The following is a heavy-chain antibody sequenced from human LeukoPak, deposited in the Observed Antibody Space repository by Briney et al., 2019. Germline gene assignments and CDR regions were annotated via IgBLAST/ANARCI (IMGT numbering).Heavy chain of an antibody. Sequence: PGGSLRLSCAASGFTFSSYAMSWVRQAPGKGLEWVSAISGSGGSTYYADSVKGRFTISRDNSKNTLYLQMNSLRAEDTAVYYCAKDLYYDSSGYFPTAFDYWGQGTLVTVSS. CDR3: AKDLYYDSSGYFPTAFDY. V-gene: IGHV3-23*01. J-gene: IGHJ4*02. CDR2: ISGSGGST. D-gene: IGHD3-22*01. CDR1: GFTFSSYA.